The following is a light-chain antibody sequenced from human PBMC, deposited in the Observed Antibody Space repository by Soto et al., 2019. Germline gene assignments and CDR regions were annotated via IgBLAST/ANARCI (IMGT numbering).Light chain of an antibody. J-gene: IGKJ4*01. CDR3: LQDYNYPLT. CDR1: QGIRND. V-gene: IGKV1-6*01. Sequence: AIQMTQSPSSLSASVGDRVTITCRASQGIRNDLGWYQQKPGKAPNLLIYAASSLQSGVPSRFSGSGSGTDFTLTLSRLQPEDFATYYCLQDYNYPLTFGGGTKVEIK. CDR2: AAS.